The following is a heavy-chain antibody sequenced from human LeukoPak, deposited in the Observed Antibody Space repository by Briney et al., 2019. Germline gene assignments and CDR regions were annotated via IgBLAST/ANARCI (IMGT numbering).Heavy chain of an antibody. CDR3: ARSLTGASRGQFDY. V-gene: IGHV3-48*03. J-gene: IGHJ4*02. CDR2: ISSSGSTI. D-gene: IGHD7-27*01. CDR1: GFTFSSYE. Sequence: GGSLRLSCAASGFTFSSYEMNWVRQAPGKGLEWVSYISSSGSTIYYADSVKGRFTISRDNAKNSLYLQMNSLRAEDTAVYYCARSLTGASRGQFDYWGQGTLVTVSS.